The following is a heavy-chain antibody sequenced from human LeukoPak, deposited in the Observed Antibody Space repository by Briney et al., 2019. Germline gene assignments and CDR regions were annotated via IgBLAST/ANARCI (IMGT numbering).Heavy chain of an antibody. D-gene: IGHD6-19*01. CDR2: ISYDGSNK. J-gene: IGHJ4*02. CDR1: GFTFSSYG. CDR3: ARAQGYSSGYYDY. Sequence: QPGRSLRLSCAASGFTFSSYGMHWVRQAPGKGLEWVAVISYDGSNKYYADSVKGRFTISRDNAKNSLYLQMNSLRAEDTAVYYCARAQGYSSGYYDYWGQGTLVTVSS. V-gene: IGHV3-30*03.